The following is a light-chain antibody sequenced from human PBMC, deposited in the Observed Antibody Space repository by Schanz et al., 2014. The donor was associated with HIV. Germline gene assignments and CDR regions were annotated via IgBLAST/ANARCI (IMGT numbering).Light chain of an antibody. Sequence: QSALTQPRSVSGSPGQSVTISCTGTSSDVGGYNYVSWYQQHPGKAPKLIIYDVSNRPSEISYRFSGSKSGHAASLTISGLQAEDEADYYCCSYTTTSTYVFGAGTKLTVL. CDR1: SSDVGGYNY. CDR3: CSYTTTSTYV. J-gene: IGLJ1*01. V-gene: IGLV2-11*01. CDR2: DVS.